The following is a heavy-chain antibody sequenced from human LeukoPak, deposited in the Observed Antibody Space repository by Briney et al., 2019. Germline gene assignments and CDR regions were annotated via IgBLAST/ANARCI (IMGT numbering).Heavy chain of an antibody. V-gene: IGHV3-15*01. CDR1: GFTFGDYA. J-gene: IGHJ4*02. D-gene: IGHD2-21*02. CDR2: VKRKTDGETT. Sequence: PGGSLRLSCTASGFTFGDYAMSWVRQAPGKGLEWVGRVKRKTDGETTDYPAPVKGRFTIPRDDSKKTLYLQMNSLKTEDTAVYYCTTRVVTTNDYWGQGTLVTVSS. CDR3: TTRVVTTNDY.